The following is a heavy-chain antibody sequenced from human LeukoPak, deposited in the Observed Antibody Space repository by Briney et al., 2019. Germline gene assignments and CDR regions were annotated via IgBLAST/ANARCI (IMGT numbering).Heavy chain of an antibody. V-gene: IGHV1-24*01. Sequence: ASVKVSCKVSGYTLTELSMHWVRQAPGKGLEWMGGFDPEDGETIYAQKFQGRVTITEDTSTDTAYMELSSLRSEDTAVYYCATDPFDYWGQGTLVTVSS. J-gene: IGHJ4*02. CDR1: GYTLTELS. CDR3: ATDPFDY. CDR2: FDPEDGET.